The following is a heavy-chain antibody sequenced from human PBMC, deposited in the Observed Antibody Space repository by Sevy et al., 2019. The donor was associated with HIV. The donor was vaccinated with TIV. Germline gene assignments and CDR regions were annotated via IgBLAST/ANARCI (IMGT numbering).Heavy chain of an antibody. CDR2: IDQDGNQK. CDR1: GFTFSDYW. Sequence: GGSLRLSCVVSGFTFSDYWLSWVRQAPGKGLEWVANIDQDGNQKYYVDFVKGRFTISRDNAKNSLYLHMNSLRSENTACYYWVNAFPKSRHYWGQGTLVTVSS. J-gene: IGHJ4*02. CDR3: VNAFPKSRHY. V-gene: IGHV3-7*01.